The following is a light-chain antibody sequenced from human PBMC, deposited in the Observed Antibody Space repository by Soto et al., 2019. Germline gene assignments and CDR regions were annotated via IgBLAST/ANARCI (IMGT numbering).Light chain of an antibody. Sequence: DIQMTQSPSSLSASVGDRVTITCRASQGISNYLAWYQQIPGKVPKLLISAASTLQSGVPSRFSGSGSGTHFTLTISSLQPEDFATYYCQKYTNFPAFGGGTKVEIK. CDR1: QGISNY. V-gene: IGKV1-27*01. J-gene: IGKJ4*01. CDR3: QKYTNFPA. CDR2: AAS.